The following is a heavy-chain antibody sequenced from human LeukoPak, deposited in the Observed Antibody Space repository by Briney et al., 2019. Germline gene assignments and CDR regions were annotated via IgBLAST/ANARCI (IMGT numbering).Heavy chain of an antibody. J-gene: IGHJ6*03. CDR3: AQAGYSSGFTYYYYYMDV. D-gene: IGHD6-19*01. CDR1: GGTFSSYA. Sequence: SVKVSCKASGGTFSSYAISWVRQAPGQGLEWMGGIIPTFGTANYAQKFQGRVTITADKSTSTAYMELSSLRSEDTAVYYCAQAGYSSGFTYYYYYMDVWGKGTTVTVSS. V-gene: IGHV1-69*06. CDR2: IIPTFGTA.